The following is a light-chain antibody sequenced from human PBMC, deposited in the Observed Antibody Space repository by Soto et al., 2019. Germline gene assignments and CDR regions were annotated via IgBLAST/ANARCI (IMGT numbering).Light chain of an antibody. CDR1: QSVSSN. Sequence: IVLTQSPATLSLSLGERATLSCRASQSVSSNLAWYQQKPGQPPRLLIYDASNRATGSPARFSGSGSGTDFTLTISSLEPEDFAVYYCQQRRIWPLTFGGGTKVEIK. CDR2: DAS. J-gene: IGKJ4*01. CDR3: QQRRIWPLT. V-gene: IGKV3-11*01.